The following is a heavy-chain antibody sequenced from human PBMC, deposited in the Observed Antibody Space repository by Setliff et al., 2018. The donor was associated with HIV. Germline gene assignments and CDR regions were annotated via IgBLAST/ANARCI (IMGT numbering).Heavy chain of an antibody. J-gene: IGHJ3*02. CDR1: GFTFSSYA. Sequence: PGGSLRLSCAASGFTFSSYAMSWVRQAPGKGLEWVSVISGSGSITYYADSVKGRFTISRDTSKNTLYLQMNNLRAEDTAVYYCVKVRVDIGRAFDIWGQGTMVTVSS. CDR3: VKVRVDIGRAFDI. V-gene: IGHV3-23*01. D-gene: IGHD5-12*01. CDR2: ISGSGSIT.